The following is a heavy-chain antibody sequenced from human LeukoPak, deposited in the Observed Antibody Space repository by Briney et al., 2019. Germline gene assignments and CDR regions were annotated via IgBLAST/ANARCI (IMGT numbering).Heavy chain of an antibody. V-gene: IGHV6-1*01. D-gene: IGHD2-2*01. CDR2: TYYRSKWYN. J-gene: IGHJ6*02. CDR1: GDSVSSNSAA. CDR3: AREVGYCSSTSCYYYYGMDV. Sequence: SQTLSLTCAISGDSVSSNSAAWNWIRQSPSRGLEWLGRTYYRSKWYNDYAVSVKSRITINPDTSKNQFSLQLNSVTPEDTAVYYCAREVGYCSSTSCYYYYGMDVWGQGTTVAVSS.